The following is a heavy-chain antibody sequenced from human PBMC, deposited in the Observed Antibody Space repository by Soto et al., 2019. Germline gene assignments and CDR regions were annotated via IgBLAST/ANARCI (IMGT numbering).Heavy chain of an antibody. J-gene: IGHJ6*02. CDR1: GFTFSTYA. Sequence: EVPLLESGGGLVQPGGSRRLSCAASGFTFSTYAMSQFRQAPGNGLDWISALHEPGSSPYYADSVKGRFTISRDISKNTLYLQMNSMIAEDTAVYYCAKMTSGSYGPNCGIDVWCQGTTVTVSS. CDR2: LHEPGSSP. CDR3: AKMTSGSYGPNCGIDV. V-gene: IGHV3-23*01. D-gene: IGHD5-18*01.